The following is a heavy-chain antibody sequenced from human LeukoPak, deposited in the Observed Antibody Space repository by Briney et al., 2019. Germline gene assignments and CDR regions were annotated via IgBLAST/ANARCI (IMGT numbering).Heavy chain of an antibody. D-gene: IGHD6-19*01. V-gene: IGHV3-30*02. J-gene: IGHJ6*03. CDR3: AKDGQWLANYYYYYMDV. Sequence: GGSLRLSCAASGFTFSSYGMHWVRQAPGKVLEWVTFIRYDGSNKYYADSVKGRFTISRDNSKNTLYLLMNSLRAEDTAVYYCAKDGQWLANYYYYYMDVWGKGTTVTISS. CDR2: IRYDGSNK. CDR1: GFTFSSYG.